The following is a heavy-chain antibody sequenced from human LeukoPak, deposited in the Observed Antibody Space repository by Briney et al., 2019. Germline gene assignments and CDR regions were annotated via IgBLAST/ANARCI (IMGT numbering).Heavy chain of an antibody. Sequence: SGTLSLTCTVSGGAISSYYWNWIPQSPGKGLEWIGCIYCTGSTNYNPSLKSRVTISVDTSKNQFSLKLSSVAAADTAKYYYARENSFSSWQRKFFDHWGQGTLVTVSS. CDR1: GGAISSYY. D-gene: IGHD6-13*01. CDR3: ARENSFSSWQRKFFDH. J-gene: IGHJ4*02. CDR2: IYCTGST. V-gene: IGHV4-59*01.